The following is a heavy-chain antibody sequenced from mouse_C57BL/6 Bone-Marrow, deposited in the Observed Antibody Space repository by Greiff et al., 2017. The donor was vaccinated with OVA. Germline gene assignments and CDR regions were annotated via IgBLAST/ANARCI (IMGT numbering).Heavy chain of an antibody. CDR3: ARYAHSNYPLYWYFDV. Sequence: EVKVVESGGGLVQPGGSLSLSCAASGFTFTDYYMSWVRQPPGKALEWLGFIRNKANGYTTEYSASVKGRFTISRDNSQSILYLQMNALRAEDSATDYCARYAHSNYPLYWYFDVWGTGTTVTVSS. CDR1: GFTFTDYY. J-gene: IGHJ1*03. V-gene: IGHV7-3*01. CDR2: IRNKANGYTT. D-gene: IGHD2-5*01.